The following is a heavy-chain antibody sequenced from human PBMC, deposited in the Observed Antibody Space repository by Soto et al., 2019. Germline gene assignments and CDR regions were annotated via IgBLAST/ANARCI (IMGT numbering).Heavy chain of an antibody. CDR3: ARLQLQTHYYYYYMDV. J-gene: IGHJ6*03. D-gene: IGHD2-2*01. CDR2: IYYSGST. V-gene: IGHV4-39*01. CDR1: GGSISSSSYY. Sequence: ASETLSPTCTVSGGSISSSSYYWGWIRQPPGKGLEWIGSIYYSGSTYYNPSLKSRVTISVDTSKNQFSLKLSSVTAADTAVYYCARLQLQTHYYYYYMDVWGKGTTVTVSS.